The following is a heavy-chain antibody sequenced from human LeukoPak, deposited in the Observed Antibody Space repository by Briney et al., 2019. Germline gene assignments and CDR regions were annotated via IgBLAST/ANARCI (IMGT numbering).Heavy chain of an antibody. J-gene: IGHJ4*02. CDR3: AKSLVSGGSCYSCFDY. V-gene: IGHV3-23*01. CDR1: GFAFASYA. CDR2: ITGSGENT. D-gene: IGHD2-15*01. Sequence: GGSLRLSSAASGFAFASYALGWVRPSPGKRLELASGITGSGENTYYAGSVKGRFTISRDNSKNTLYLQMNSLRPEDTAVYYCAKSLVSGGSCYSCFDYWGQGTLVTVSS.